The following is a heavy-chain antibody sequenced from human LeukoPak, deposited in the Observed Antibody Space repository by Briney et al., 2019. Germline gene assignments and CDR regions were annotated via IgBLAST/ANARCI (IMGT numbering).Heavy chain of an antibody. D-gene: IGHD1-1*01. J-gene: IGHJ4*02. CDR3: ARDIPQRGYFDY. CDR2: ISSSSSYI. CDR1: GFTFSSYS. Sequence: PGGSLRLSCAASGFTFSSYSMNWVRQAPGKGLEWVSSISSSSSYIYYADSVKGRFTISRDDAKNSLYLQMNSLRAEDTAAYYCARDIPQRGYFDYWGQGTLVTVSS. V-gene: IGHV3-21*01.